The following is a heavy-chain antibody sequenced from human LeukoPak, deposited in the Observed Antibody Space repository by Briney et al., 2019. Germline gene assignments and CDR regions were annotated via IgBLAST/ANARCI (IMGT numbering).Heavy chain of an antibody. D-gene: IGHD1-26*01. V-gene: IGHV4-38-2*02. CDR2: IFHSGST. CDR1: GHSMSSAYS. CDR3: ARAIEVGAMTPFDS. Sequence: PSETLSLTCTVSGHSMSSAYSCGWLRQPPGEGLGLIGSIFHSGSTYYNPSLKSRVTISVDTSKNKFSLKLSSVTAADTAVYYCARAIEVGAMTPFDSWGQGTLVTVSS. J-gene: IGHJ4*02.